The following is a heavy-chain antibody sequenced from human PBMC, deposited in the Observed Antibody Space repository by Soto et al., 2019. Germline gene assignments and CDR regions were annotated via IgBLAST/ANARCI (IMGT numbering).Heavy chain of an antibody. CDR3: ASLERELADY. D-gene: IGHD1-7*01. CDR2: IYYSGST. Sequence: SETLSLTCTVSGGSISSSSYYWGWIRQPPGKGLEWVGSIYYSGSTYYNPSLKSRVTISVDTSKNQFSLKLSSVTAADTAVYYCASLERELADYWGQGTLVTVSS. CDR1: GGSISSSSYY. V-gene: IGHV4-39*01. J-gene: IGHJ4*02.